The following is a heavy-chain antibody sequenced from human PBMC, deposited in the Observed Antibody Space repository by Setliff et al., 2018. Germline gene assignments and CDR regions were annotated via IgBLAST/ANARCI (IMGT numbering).Heavy chain of an antibody. V-gene: IGHV4-39*07. CDR2: IYYSGST. CDR3: ARARYSNFLNWFDP. CDR1: GGSISSSSYY. J-gene: IGHJ5*02. D-gene: IGHD4-4*01. Sequence: SETLSLTCTVSGGSISSSSYYWGWIRQPPGKGLEWIGSIYYSGSTYYNPSLKSRVTISVDTSKNQFSLKLSSVTAADTAVYYCARARYSNFLNWFDPWGQGTLVTVSS.